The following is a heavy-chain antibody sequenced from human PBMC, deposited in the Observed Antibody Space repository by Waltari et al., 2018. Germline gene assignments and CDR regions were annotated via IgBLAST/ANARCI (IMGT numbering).Heavy chain of an antibody. Sequence: EELLVESGGGLVQPGESLRLSCEASGFTFFDYWMTWVRQAPGKGLEWVANIETDGMEKNYVNSGKGRFTISRDNAKNSLSLQMDSLRAEDTAVYYCARLWNGPDCWGQGTLVTVSS. V-gene: IGHV3-7*03. CDR3: ARLWNGPDC. CDR1: GFTFFDYW. D-gene: IGHD1-1*01. J-gene: IGHJ4*02. CDR2: IETDGMEK.